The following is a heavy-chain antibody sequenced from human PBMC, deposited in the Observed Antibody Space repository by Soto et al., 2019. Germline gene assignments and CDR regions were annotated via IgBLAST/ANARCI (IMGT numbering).Heavy chain of an antibody. CDR2: FIPMFDAA. V-gene: IGHV1-69*01. J-gene: IGHJ3*02. Sequence: QVQLVQSGAEVKKPGSSVRVSCKASGDTFSIYAINWVRQAPGQGLEWMGGFIPMFDAANYAQNFRGRVTITADESTSTAYMELGGLSSEDTAMYYCARKAESYGFDIWGQGTLVTVSS. D-gene: IGHD3-10*01. CDR3: ARKAESYGFDI. CDR1: GDTFSIYA.